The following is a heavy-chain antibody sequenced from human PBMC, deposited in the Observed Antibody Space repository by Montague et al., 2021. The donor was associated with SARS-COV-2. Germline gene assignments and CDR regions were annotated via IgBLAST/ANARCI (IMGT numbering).Heavy chain of an antibody. V-gene: IGHV6-1*01. CDR1: GDSVSSNSAA. J-gene: IGHJ4*02. CDR3: ARGWVATIPHMDN. CDR2: TYCRSKWHN. D-gene: IGHD5-12*01. Sequence: CAIPGDSVSSNSAAWNWIRQSPSRGLERLGRTYCRSKWHNDYAVSVKSRITINPDTSKNQFSLQLKSVTPEDMAVYYCARGWVATIPHMDNWGQGSLVIVSS.